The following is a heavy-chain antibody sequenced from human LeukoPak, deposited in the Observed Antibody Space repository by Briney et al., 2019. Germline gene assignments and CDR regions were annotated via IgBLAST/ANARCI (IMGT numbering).Heavy chain of an antibody. V-gene: IGHV3-23*01. CDR2: ISGSGGST. CDR3: AKDRAVVVAAINDY. CDR1: GFTFSSYA. Sequence: AGGSLRLSCAASGFTFSSYAMSWVRQAPGKGLEWVPAISGSGGSTYYADSVKGRFTISRDNSKNTLYLQMNSLRAEDTAVYYCAKDRAVVVAAINDYWGQGTLVTVSS. J-gene: IGHJ4*02. D-gene: IGHD2-15*01.